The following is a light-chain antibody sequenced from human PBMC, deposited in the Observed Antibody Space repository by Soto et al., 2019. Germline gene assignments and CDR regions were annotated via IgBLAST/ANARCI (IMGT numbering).Light chain of an antibody. V-gene: IGLV2-14*01. CDR2: EVN. J-gene: IGLJ1*01. CDR3: SSFTTSNTYV. CDR1: STDIGYYNY. Sequence: QSVLTQPASVSGSPGQSITISCTGTSTDIGYYNYVSWFQQHPGKAPKLFISEVNNRPSGVSNRFSGSKSGNTASPTISGLQAEDEAHYYCSSFTTSNTYVFGTGTKLTVL.